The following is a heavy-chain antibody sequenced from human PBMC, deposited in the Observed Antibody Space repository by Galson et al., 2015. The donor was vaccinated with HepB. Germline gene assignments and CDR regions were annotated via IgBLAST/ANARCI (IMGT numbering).Heavy chain of an antibody. CDR1: GGSISSSSYY. CDR2: IYYSGST. Sequence: SETLSLTCPVSGGSISSSSYYWGWIRQPPGKGLEWCGGIYYSGSTYYNPSLKCRVTISVDTSKNQFSLKLSSVTAADTAVYYCARNRDILTGYYSARFDYWGQGTLVTVSS. V-gene: IGHV4-39*07. CDR3: ARNRDILTGYYSARFDY. D-gene: IGHD3-9*01. J-gene: IGHJ4*02.